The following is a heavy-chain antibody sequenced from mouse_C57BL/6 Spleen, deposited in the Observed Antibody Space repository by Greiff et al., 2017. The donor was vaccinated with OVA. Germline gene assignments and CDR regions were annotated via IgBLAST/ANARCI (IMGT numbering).Heavy chain of an antibody. Sequence: EVQGVESGGDLVKPGGSLKLSCAASGFTFSSYGMSWVRQTPDKRLEWVATISSGGSYTYYPDSVKGRFTISRDNAKNTLYLQMSSQKSEDTAMYYCARQENGLPNYFDYWGQGTTLTVSS. CDR2: ISSGGSYT. CDR3: ARQENGLPNYFDY. J-gene: IGHJ2*01. CDR1: GFTFSSYG. V-gene: IGHV5-6*01. D-gene: IGHD3-3*01.